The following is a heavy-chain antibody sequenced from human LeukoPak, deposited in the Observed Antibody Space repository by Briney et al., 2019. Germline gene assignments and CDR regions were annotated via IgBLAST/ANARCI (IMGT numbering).Heavy chain of an antibody. J-gene: IGHJ4*02. CDR1: GFTFSDYY. CDR3: ARDRTAVAGTEFDY. CDR2: ISSSGSTI. D-gene: IGHD6-19*01. Sequence: GGSLRLSCAASGFTFSDYYMSWIRQAPGKGLEWVPYISSSGSTICYADSVKGRFTISRDNAKNSLYLQMNSLRAEDTAVYYCARDRTAVAGTEFDYWGQGTLVTVSS. V-gene: IGHV3-11*04.